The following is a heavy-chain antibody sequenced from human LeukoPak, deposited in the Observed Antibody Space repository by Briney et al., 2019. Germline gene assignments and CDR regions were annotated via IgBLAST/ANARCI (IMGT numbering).Heavy chain of an antibody. CDR3: ARPRSDHYDFWSGYYYYGMDV. V-gene: IGHV1-69*13. Sequence: SVKVSCKASGGTFSSYAISWVRQAPGQGLEWMGGIIPIFGTANYAQKFQGRVTITADESTSTAYMELSSLRSEDTAVYYCARPRSDHYDFWSGYYYYGMDVWGQGTTVTVSS. D-gene: IGHD3-3*01. CDR1: GGTFSSYA. J-gene: IGHJ6*02. CDR2: IIPIFGTA.